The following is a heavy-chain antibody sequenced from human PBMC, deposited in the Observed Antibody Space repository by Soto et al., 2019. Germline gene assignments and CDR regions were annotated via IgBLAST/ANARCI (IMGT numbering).Heavy chain of an antibody. V-gene: IGHV3-23*01. CDR1: GFTFRNYA. D-gene: IGHD3-10*01. J-gene: IGHJ4*02. CDR2: ISDSGGVI. CDR3: AQLALWFGEFGRGY. Sequence: EVQLLESGGGLVQPGGSLRLSCAASGFTFRNYAMIWVRQAPGKGLEWVSGISDSGGVIFYADSVKGRFHISRDNSEKTVFLEMNSLRVEDTAVYFCAQLALWFGEFGRGYWGQGARVNVSS.